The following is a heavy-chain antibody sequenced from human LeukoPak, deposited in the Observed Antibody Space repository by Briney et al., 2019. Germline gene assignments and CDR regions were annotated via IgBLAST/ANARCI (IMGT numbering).Heavy chain of an antibody. CDR2: IYSGGST. CDR1: GFTVSSNY. J-gene: IGHJ4*02. V-gene: IGHV3-66*01. D-gene: IGHD5-12*01. CDR3: ARENSGYAFDY. Sequence: GGSLRLSCAAPGFTVSSNYMSWVRQAPGKGLEWVSVIYSGGSTYYADSVKGRFTISRDNSKNTLYLQMNSLRAEDTAVYYCARENSGYAFDYWGQGTLVTVSS.